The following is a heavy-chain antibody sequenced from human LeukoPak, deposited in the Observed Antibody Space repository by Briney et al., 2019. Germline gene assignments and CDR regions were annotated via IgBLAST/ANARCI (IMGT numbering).Heavy chain of an antibody. D-gene: IGHD2-21*01. CDR1: GGSISISSCY. CDR2: IYYTGST. Sequence: SETLSLTCTVSGGSISISSCYWGWIRQPPGKGLEWIGSIYYTGSTYYNPSLKSRVSISVDTSRNQFSLKLSSVTAADTAVYYCARRVAVTECLDYWGQGTLVTVSS. V-gene: IGHV4-39*01. CDR3: ARRVAVTECLDY. J-gene: IGHJ4*02.